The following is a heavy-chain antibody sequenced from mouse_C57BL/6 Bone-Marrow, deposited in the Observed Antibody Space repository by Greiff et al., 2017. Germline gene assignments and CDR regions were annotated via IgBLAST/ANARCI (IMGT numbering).Heavy chain of an antibody. CDR3: ARDGYFSWFAY. J-gene: IGHJ3*01. V-gene: IGHV1-18*01. Sequence: EVQLQQSGPELVKPGASVKIPCKASGYTFTDYNMDWVKQSHGTSLEWIGDINPNNGGTIYNQKFKGKATLTVDKSTSTAYMELRSLTSDDTAVYYCARDGYFSWFAYWGQGTLVTVSA. CDR1: GYTFTDYN. D-gene: IGHD2-3*01. CDR2: INPNNGGT.